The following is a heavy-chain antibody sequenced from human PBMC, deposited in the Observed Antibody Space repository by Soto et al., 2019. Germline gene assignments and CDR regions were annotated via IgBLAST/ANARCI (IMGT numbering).Heavy chain of an antibody. Sequence: PGESLKISCKGSGYSFSSYWIGWMRQMPGKGLEWMGIIYPGDSDTRYSPSFQGQVTISADKSISTAYLQWSSLKASDTAMYYCAMTNSSGLHRAAFDIWGQGTMVTVSS. CDR2: IYPGDSDT. CDR3: AMTNSSGLHRAAFDI. D-gene: IGHD6-19*01. J-gene: IGHJ3*02. CDR1: GYSFSSYW. V-gene: IGHV5-51*01.